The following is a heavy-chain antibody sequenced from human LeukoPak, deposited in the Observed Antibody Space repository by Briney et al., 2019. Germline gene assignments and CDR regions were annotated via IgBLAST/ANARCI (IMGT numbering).Heavy chain of an antibody. CDR2: IIPIFGTA. J-gene: IGHJ4*02. V-gene: IGHV1-69*13. CDR1: GGTFSSYA. Sequence: ASVKVSCKASGGTFSSYAISWVRQAPGQGLEWMGGIIPIFGTANYAQKFQGRVTITADESTSTAYMELSSLRFEDTAVYYCAREGVGATKRGAFDYWGQGTLVTVSS. D-gene: IGHD1-26*01. CDR3: AREGVGATKRGAFDY.